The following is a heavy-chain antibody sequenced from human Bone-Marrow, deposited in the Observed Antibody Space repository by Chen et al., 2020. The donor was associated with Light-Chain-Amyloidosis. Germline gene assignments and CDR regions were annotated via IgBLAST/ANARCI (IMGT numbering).Heavy chain of an antibody. CDR2: TYLGGST. Sequence: QVQLQQSGPGLVKPSETLSLTCSVSGVSLSAYYWSWIRQPPGKGLEWIGYTYLGGSTTYKPSLKSRVTISVDMSKNQFSLELTSVTAADAAVYYCAKDSDNGMDVCGQGTTVSVSS. V-gene: IGHV4-59*01. D-gene: IGHD3-10*01. CDR1: GVSLSAYY. CDR3: AKDSDNGMDV. J-gene: IGHJ6*02.